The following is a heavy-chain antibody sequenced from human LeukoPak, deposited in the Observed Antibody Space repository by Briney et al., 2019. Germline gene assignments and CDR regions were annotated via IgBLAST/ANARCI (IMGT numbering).Heavy chain of an antibody. Sequence: ASVTDSCRTSGYTFSNYYMHWVRQAPGQGPEWMGWINPKSGGTDYAQRFQGRVTMTRDTSISTAYMELSGLRSDDTAVYYCARDGVYSTNFDAFDIWGQGTMVTVSS. CDR2: INPKSGGT. D-gene: IGHD6-13*01. J-gene: IGHJ3*02. CDR3: ARDGVYSTNFDAFDI. V-gene: IGHV1-2*02. CDR1: GYTFSNYY.